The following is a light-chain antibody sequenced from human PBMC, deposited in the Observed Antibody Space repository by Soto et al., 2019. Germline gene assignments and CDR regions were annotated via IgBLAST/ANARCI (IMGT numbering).Light chain of an antibody. CDR2: TAS. Sequence: DIQMTQSPSSLSASVGDRVTITCRASQTISSFFNWYQQKPGKAPKLLIYTASSLQSGVASRFSGSGSGTDFTLSITSLQPEDFATYYCQQSYSSPYTFGQGTKLEIK. J-gene: IGKJ2*01. V-gene: IGKV1-39*01. CDR3: QQSYSSPYT. CDR1: QTISSF.